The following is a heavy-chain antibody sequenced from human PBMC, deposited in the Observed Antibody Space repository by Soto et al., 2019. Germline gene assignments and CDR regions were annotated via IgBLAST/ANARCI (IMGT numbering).Heavy chain of an antibody. J-gene: IGHJ6*02. Sequence: RSLTCTVSGGSIVTGSYYWGWIRQPPGKGLEWLGHIYYSGNTYYPPSLKSRVTISVDTSKNQFSLRLSSVTAADTAVYYCARLPQEYNYYGMDVWGQGTTVTVSS. D-gene: IGHD1-1*01. V-gene: IGHV4-39*01. CDR3: ARLPQEYNYYGMDV. CDR1: GGSIVTGSYY. CDR2: IYYSGNT.